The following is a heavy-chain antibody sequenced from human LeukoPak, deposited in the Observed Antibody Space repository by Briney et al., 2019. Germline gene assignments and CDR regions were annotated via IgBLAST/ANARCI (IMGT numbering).Heavy chain of an antibody. Sequence: PSETLSLTCTVSGGSISSYYWSWIRQPAGKGLEWIGRIYTCGSTNYNPSLKSRVTISVDKSKNQFSLKLSSVTAADTAVYYCAREGATTTRKPFDYWGQGTLVTVSS. CDR2: IYTCGST. D-gene: IGHD5-24*01. CDR3: AREGATTTRKPFDY. V-gene: IGHV4-4*07. J-gene: IGHJ4*02. CDR1: GGSISSYY.